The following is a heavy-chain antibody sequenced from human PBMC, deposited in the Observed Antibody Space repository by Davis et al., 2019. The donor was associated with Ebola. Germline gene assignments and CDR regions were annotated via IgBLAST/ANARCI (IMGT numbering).Heavy chain of an antibody. D-gene: IGHD2-15*01. Sequence: GESLKISCKGSGYSFTNYWITWVRQMPGKGLEWMGRIDPSDSYTNYSPSFQGHVTISADKSISTAYLQWSSLKASDTAMYYCGGSSYYYYGMDVWGQGTTVTVSS. V-gene: IGHV5-10-1*01. CDR1: GYSFTNYW. CDR3: GGSSYYYYGMDV. J-gene: IGHJ6*02. CDR2: IDPSDSYT.